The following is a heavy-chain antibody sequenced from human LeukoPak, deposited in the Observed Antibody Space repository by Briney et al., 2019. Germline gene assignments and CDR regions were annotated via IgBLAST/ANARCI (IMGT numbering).Heavy chain of an antibody. CDR2: ITGSGGRI. CDR1: GFSFSNFA. Sequence: PGGSLRLSCAASGFSFSNFAMSWVRQSPGKGLEWVSIITGSGGRIYYADSVKGRFTISRDNSKNTLYLQINSLRADDTAVFYCARGGLGSAFDNWGQGTLVTVSS. CDR3: ARGGLGSAFDN. D-gene: IGHD6-19*01. J-gene: IGHJ4*02. V-gene: IGHV3-23*01.